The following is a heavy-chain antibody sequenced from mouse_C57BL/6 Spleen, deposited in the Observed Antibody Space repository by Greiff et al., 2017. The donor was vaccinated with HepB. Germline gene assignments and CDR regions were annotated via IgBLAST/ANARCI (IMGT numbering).Heavy chain of an antibody. CDR1: GFTFNTYA. CDR2: IRSKSSNYAT. V-gene: IGHV10-3*01. CDR3: VREGVYGSDYYAMDY. D-gene: IGHD1-1*01. J-gene: IGHJ4*01. Sequence: EVMLVESGGGLVQPKGSLKLSCAASGFTFNTYAMHWVRQAPGKGLEWVARIRSKSSNYATYYADSVKDRFTISRDDSQSMLYLQMNNLKTEDTAMYYGVREGVYGSDYYAMDYWGQGTSVTVSS.